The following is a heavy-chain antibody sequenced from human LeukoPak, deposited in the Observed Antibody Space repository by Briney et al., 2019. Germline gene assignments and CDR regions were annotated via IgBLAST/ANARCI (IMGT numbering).Heavy chain of an antibody. CDR2: INTNTGNP. V-gene: IGHV7-4-1*02. D-gene: IGHD6-13*01. CDR1: GYTFTSYA. J-gene: IGHJ3*02. CDR3: ARAYSSSWYAAFDI. Sequence: ASAKVSCKASGYTFTSYAMNWVRQAPGQGLEWMGWINTNTGNPTYAQGFTGRFVFSLDTSVSTAYLQISSLKAEDTAVYYCARAYSSSWYAAFDIWGQGTMVTVSS.